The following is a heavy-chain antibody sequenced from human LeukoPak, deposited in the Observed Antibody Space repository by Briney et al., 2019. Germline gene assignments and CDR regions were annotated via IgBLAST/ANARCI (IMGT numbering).Heavy chain of an antibody. CDR3: ARAPPIYYDSSGYNNWFDP. Sequence: GSLRLSCAASGFTFSDYYMSWIRQAPGKGLEWVSYISSSGSTIYYADSVKGRFTISRDNAKNSLYLQMNSLRAEDTAVYYCARAPPIYYDSSGYNNWFDPWGQGTLVTVSS. V-gene: IGHV3-11*04. D-gene: IGHD3-22*01. CDR1: GFTFSDYY. CDR2: ISSSGSTI. J-gene: IGHJ5*02.